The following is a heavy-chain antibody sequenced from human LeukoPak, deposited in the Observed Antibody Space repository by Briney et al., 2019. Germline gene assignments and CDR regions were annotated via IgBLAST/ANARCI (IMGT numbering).Heavy chain of an antibody. CDR2: ISGSGGST. D-gene: IGHD3-10*01. V-gene: IGHV3-23*01. CDR1: GFTFSSYA. J-gene: IGHJ4*02. Sequence: GGSLRLSCAASGFTFSSYAMGWVRQAPGKGLEWVSAISGSGGSTYYADSVEGRFTISRDNSKNTLYLQMSDLRAEDTAVYFCAKITMARTPNYWGQGTLVTVSS. CDR3: AKITMARTPNY.